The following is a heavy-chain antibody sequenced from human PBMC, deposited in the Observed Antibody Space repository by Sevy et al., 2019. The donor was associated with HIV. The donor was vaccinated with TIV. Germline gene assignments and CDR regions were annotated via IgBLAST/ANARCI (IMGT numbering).Heavy chain of an antibody. D-gene: IGHD5-18*01. CDR1: GFTFSSYS. Sequence: GGSLRLSCAASGFTFSSYSMNWVRQAPGKGLEWVSYISSSSSTIYYADSVKGRFTISRDNAKNSLYLQMNSLRAEDTAVYYCARDLDTAMVPPKELAAAGARVSHYSRYYGMDVWGQGTTVTVSS. CDR2: ISSSSSTI. CDR3: ARDLDTAMVPPKELAAAGARVSHYSRYYGMDV. V-gene: IGHV3-48*01. J-gene: IGHJ6*02.